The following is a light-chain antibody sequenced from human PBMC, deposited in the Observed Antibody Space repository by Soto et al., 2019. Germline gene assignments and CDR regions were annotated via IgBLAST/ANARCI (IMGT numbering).Light chain of an antibody. J-gene: IGKJ1*01. CDR2: GTF. CDR1: QDIGTE. Sequence: AIQITQSPSSLSASVGGRVTITCRASQDIGTELGWYQQKPGKATRLLIYGTFSLQSGVPSRFSGSGSGTDFTLIFCSLPPDDFATYYCLQDFKYPRTFGQGTKV. V-gene: IGKV1-6*01. CDR3: LQDFKYPRT.